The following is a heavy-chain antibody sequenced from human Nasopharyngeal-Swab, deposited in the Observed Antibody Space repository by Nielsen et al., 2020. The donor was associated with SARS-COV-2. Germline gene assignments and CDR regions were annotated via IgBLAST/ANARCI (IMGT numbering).Heavy chain of an antibody. V-gene: IGHV4-59*01. CDR2: MSYSGST. J-gene: IGHJ4*02. Sequence: CIRQPPGKGLEWIGYMSYSGSTNYNPSFKSRVTISVDTSKSQFSLRMSSVTAADTAVYYCAASHGGKMAPFDYWGQGTLVTVSS. CDR3: AASHGGKMAPFDY. D-gene: IGHD4-23*01.